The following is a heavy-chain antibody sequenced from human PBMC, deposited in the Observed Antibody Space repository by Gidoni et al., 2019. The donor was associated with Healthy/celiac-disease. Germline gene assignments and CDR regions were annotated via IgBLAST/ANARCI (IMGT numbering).Heavy chain of an antibody. CDR2: ISGSGGST. Sequence: EVQLLESGGGLVQPGGSLRLSCAASGFTFSSYDMSWVRQAPGKGLEWVSAISGSGGSTYYADSVKGRFTISRDNSKNTLYLQMNSLRAEDTAVYYCAKNLNEGYSSGWFYWGQGTLVTVSS. J-gene: IGHJ4*02. V-gene: IGHV3-23*01. CDR3: AKNLNEGYSSGWFY. CDR1: GFTFSSYD. D-gene: IGHD6-19*01.